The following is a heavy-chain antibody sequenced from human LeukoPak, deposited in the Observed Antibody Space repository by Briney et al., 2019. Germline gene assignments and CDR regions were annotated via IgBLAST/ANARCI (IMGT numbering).Heavy chain of an antibody. CDR2: ISDNTGTI. CDR1: GFIFSSYN. J-gene: IGHJ4*02. V-gene: IGHV3-48*01. D-gene: IGHD6-13*01. CDR3: ARVGYSSSFDL. Sequence: SGGSLRLSCAASGFIFSSYNINWVRQAPGKGLEWVSYISDNTGTIYYADSVQGRFTISRDNAKNSLFLQMNSLRAEDTAVYYCARVGYSSSFDLWGQGTLVTVSS.